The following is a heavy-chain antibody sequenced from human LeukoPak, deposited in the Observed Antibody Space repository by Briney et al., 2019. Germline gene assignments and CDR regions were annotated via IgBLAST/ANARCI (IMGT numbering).Heavy chain of an antibody. Sequence: GGSLRLSCAASGFTFSSYWMSWVRQAPGKGLEWVANMKQDGSEKYYVDSVKGRFTISRDNAKNSLYLQMNSLRAEDTAVYYCARGWGSSSPHYWGQGTLVTVSS. D-gene: IGHD6-6*01. CDR2: MKQDGSEK. V-gene: IGHV3-7*01. CDR3: ARGWGSSSPHY. J-gene: IGHJ4*02. CDR1: GFTFSSYW.